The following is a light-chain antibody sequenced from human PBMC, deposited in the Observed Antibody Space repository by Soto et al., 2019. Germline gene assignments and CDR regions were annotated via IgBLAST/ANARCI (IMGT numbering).Light chain of an antibody. CDR2: DAS. J-gene: IGKJ5*01. CDR1: QSISNRY. V-gene: IGKV3-20*01. CDR3: QQYGNSPIT. Sequence: EIVLTQSPGTLSLSPGEIATLSCSASQSISNRYLAWYHQKPGQAPRLLIYDASSRATGIPDRFSGSGSGTDFTLTISRLEPEDFAVYYCQQYGNSPITFGQGTRLEIK.